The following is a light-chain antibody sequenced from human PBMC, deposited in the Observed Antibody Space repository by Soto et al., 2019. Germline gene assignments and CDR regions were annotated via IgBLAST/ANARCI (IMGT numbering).Light chain of an antibody. CDR1: QAIKDD. V-gene: IGKV1-6*01. CDR2: RSS. Sequence: AIQMTQSPSSLSASVGDRVNIICRASQAIKDDLVWYQQRPGKAPKLLVYRSSRLQNGVPSRFSGSGSGTDFTLTISSLQPEDFATYYCLQDYNYPYTFGQGTKLEI. CDR3: LQDYNYPYT. J-gene: IGKJ2*01.